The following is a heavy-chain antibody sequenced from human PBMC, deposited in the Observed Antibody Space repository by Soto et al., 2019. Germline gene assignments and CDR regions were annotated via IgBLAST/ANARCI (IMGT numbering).Heavy chain of an antibody. CDR1: GGSITSGGYY. V-gene: IGHV4-31*03. CDR2: LYYSGST. CDR3: EILPPYYVLHV. Sequence: SETLSLTCTVSGGSITSGGYYWSWIRQHPGKGLEWIGFLYYSGSTYYNPSLESRVTISVDTSKNQFSLKLSSVTAADTAVYYCEILPPYYVLHVWGQGTKVTFYS. J-gene: IGHJ6*02.